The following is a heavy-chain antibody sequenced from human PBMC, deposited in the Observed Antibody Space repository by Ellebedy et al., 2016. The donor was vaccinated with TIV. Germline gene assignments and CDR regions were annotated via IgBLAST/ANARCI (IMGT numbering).Heavy chain of an antibody. V-gene: IGHV3-15*01. Sequence: GGSLRLXXAASGFTVSNAWMSWVRQAPGKGLEWVGRIKSKTDGGTTDNAAPVKGRFTISRDDSKNTLYLQMNSLKTEDTAVYYCTTDPLLLRLGELSTGGYWGQGTLVTVSS. CDR2: IKSKTDGGTT. D-gene: IGHD3-10*01. J-gene: IGHJ4*02. CDR3: TTDPLLLRLGELSTGGY. CDR1: GFTVSNAW.